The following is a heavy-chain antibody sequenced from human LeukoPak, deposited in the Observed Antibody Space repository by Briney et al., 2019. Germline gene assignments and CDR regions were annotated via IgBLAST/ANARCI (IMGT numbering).Heavy chain of an antibody. V-gene: IGHV3-21*01. D-gene: IGHD3-16*01. CDR3: ARDAGRGDY. CDR1: GFTFSSYS. CDR2: ISSSSSYI. J-gene: IGHJ4*02. Sequence: GESLRLSCAASGFTFSSYSMNWVRQAPGKGLEWVSCISSSSSYIYYADSVKGRFTTSRDNAKNSLCLQMNSLRADDTAAYYCARDAGRGDYWGQGALVTVSS.